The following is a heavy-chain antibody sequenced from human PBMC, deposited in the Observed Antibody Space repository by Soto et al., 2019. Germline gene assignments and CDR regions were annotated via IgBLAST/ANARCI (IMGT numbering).Heavy chain of an antibody. CDR1: GGSISSGSYY. Sequence: SETLSLTCTVSGGSISSGSYYWGWIRQPPGKGLEWIGSVYYSGGTYNNPSLKSRVTISVDTSKNQFSLKLSSVTAADTAVYYCARQASGYYYGWFDPWGQGTLVTVSS. CDR2: VYYSGGT. CDR3: ARQASGYYYGWFDP. D-gene: IGHD3-22*01. J-gene: IGHJ5*02. V-gene: IGHV4-39*01.